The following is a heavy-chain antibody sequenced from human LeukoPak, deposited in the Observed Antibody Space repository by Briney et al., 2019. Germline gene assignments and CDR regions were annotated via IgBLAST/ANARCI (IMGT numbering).Heavy chain of an antibody. CDR2: ISSSSSYI. CDR3: ARVETVAGMVY. J-gene: IGHJ4*02. V-gene: IGHV3-21*01. CDR1: GFTFSSYS. Sequence: GGSLRLSCAAPGFTFSSYSMNWVRQAPGKGLEWVSSISSSSSYIYYADSVKGRFTISRDNAKNSLYLQMNSLRAEDTAVYYCARVETVAGMVYWGQGTLVTVSS. D-gene: IGHD6-19*01.